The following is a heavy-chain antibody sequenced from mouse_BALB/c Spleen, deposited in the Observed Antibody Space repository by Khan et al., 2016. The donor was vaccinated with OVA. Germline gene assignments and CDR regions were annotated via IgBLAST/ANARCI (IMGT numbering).Heavy chain of an antibody. CDR2: ISSGGDYT. CDR1: GFTFSSYS. D-gene: IGHD4-1*01. CDR3: SSHLTGSFAY. J-gene: IGHJ3*01. V-gene: IGHV5-6*01. Sequence: EVELVESGGDLVKPGGSLKLSCAASGFTFSSYSMSWVRQTPDKRLEWVATISSGGDYTYYPDNVKGRFTISRDNAKNTLYLQMSSLKSDYTAMYYCSSHLTGSFAYWGQGTLVTVSA.